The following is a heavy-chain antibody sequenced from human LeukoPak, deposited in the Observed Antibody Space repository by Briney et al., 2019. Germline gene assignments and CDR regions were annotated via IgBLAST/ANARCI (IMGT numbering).Heavy chain of an antibody. CDR1: VGSFCGYY. V-gene: IGHV4-34*01. Sequence: SETLSLTCAVYVGSFCGYYWGWIRQPPGKGLEWIGEINHSGSTNYNPSLKSRVTISVDTSKNQFSLKLSSVTAADTAVYYCARGVNIVVVTAIQGHYFDYWGQGTLVTVSS. CDR3: ARGVNIVVVTAIQGHYFDY. D-gene: IGHD2-21*02. CDR2: INHSGST. J-gene: IGHJ4*02.